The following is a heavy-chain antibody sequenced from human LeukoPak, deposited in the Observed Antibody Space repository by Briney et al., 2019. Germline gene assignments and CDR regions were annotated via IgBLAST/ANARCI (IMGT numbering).Heavy chain of an antibody. CDR3: ARDKGIAAAGPVLDP. V-gene: IGHV4-59*01. CDR2: ISYTGST. Sequence: SETLSLTCTVSGGSISSYYVSWIRQPPGKGLEWVGYISYTGSTDYNPSLKSRVTISVDMSKNQFSLKVSSVTAADTAVYYCARDKGIAAAGPVLDPWGQGTLVTVSS. CDR1: GGSISSYY. D-gene: IGHD6-13*01. J-gene: IGHJ5*02.